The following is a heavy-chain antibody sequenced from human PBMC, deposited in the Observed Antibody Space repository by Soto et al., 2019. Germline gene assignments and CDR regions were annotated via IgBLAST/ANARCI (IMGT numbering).Heavy chain of an antibody. J-gene: IGHJ5*02. CDR3: ARDAGASYNWCDP. Sequence: QVQLVQSGAEVKKPGASVKVSCKASGYTFTGCYMHWVRQAPGQGLEWMGWINPNTGGTNYARKFQGRVTMTRDTTITTAYMELSRLKSDDTAVYYCARDAGASYNWCDPWGQGTLVTVSS. CDR2: INPNTGGT. V-gene: IGHV1-2*02. D-gene: IGHD1-26*01. CDR1: GYTFTGCY.